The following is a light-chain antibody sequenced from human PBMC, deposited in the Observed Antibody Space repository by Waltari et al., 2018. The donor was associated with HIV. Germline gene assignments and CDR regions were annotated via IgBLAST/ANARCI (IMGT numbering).Light chain of an antibody. CDR3: QVWDGNTDVI. CDR2: YDS. J-gene: IGLJ2*01. CDR1: DIGTRR. V-gene: IGLV3-21*04. Sequence: SYVLTQTPSVSVAPGKTATLTCEGSDIGTRRVHWYRQKPGQAPVLVIYYDSERPSGIAERFSGSSSGNTATLTISWVGVGDEADYYCQVWDGNTDVIFGGGTKLTVL.